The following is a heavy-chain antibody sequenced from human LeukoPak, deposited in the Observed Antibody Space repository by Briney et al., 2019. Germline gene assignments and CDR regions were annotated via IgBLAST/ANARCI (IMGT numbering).Heavy chain of an antibody. Sequence: GGSLRLSCAASGFTFSSYEMNWVRQAPGKGLEWVSYISSSGSTIYYADSVKGRFTISRDNAKNSLYLQMNSLRAGDTAVYYCARGGYSYGRYYYYGMDVWGQGTTVTASS. CDR2: ISSSGSTI. CDR3: ARGGYSYGRYYYYGMDV. D-gene: IGHD5-18*01. V-gene: IGHV3-48*03. J-gene: IGHJ6*02. CDR1: GFTFSSYE.